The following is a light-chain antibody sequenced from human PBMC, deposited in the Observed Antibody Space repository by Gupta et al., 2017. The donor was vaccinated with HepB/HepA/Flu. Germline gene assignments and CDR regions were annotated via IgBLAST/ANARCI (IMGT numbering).Light chain of an antibody. V-gene: IGLV2-14*03. Sequence: QSGLTQPASVSGSPGQSITISCNGTSSDIGAYDSVSWYQQYPGRAPKLLIYDLSNRPSGVSIRFSGSKTGNSASLTIAGLQPDDEAVYYCASFRSGFTLVIFGGGTELAVL. CDR1: SSDIGAYDS. CDR2: DLS. CDR3: ASFRSGFTLVI. J-gene: IGLJ2*01.